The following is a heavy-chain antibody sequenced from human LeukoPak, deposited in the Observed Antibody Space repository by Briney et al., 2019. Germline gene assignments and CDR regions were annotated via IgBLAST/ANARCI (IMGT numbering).Heavy chain of an antibody. CDR1: GFTFDDYA. CDR2: ISGSGDNT. J-gene: IGHJ4*02. D-gene: IGHD3-22*01. Sequence: GRSLRLSCAASGFTFDDYAMHWVRQAPGKGLEWVSGISGSGDNTYYADSVKGRFTISRDNSKNTLYVQVNSLGTEDTAAYYCAKGSYYDSSGSFYFDYWGQGTLVTVSS. V-gene: IGHV3-23*01. CDR3: AKGSYYDSSGSFYFDY.